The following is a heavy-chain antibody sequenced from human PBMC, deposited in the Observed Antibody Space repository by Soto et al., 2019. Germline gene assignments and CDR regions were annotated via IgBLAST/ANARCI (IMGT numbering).Heavy chain of an antibody. J-gene: IGHJ4*02. D-gene: IGHD1-26*01. CDR3: AKCSFGGSYYFPFDY. CDR1: GFTVSSYA. V-gene: IGHV3-23*01. CDR2: ISGSGTNT. Sequence: PWGSLRLSCAASGFTVSSYAMSWVRQGPGKGLEWVSSISGSGTNTYYADSVRGRFTISSDNSKNTLYLQMNSLRVEDTAVYYCAKCSFGGSYYFPFDYWGQGTLVTVSS.